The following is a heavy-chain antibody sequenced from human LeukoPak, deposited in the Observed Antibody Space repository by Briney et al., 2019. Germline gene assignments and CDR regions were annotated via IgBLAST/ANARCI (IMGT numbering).Heavy chain of an antibody. CDR2: ISAYNGNT. V-gene: IGHV1-18*01. CDR3: ATGVSGRDSSGYYDY. D-gene: IGHD3-22*01. J-gene: IGHJ4*02. Sequence: GASVKVSCKASGYTFTSYGISWVRQAPGQGLEWMGWISAYNGNTNYAQKLQGRVTMTTDTSTSTAYMELRSLRSDDTAVYYCATGVSGRDSSGYYDYWGQGTLVTVSS. CDR1: GYTFTSYG.